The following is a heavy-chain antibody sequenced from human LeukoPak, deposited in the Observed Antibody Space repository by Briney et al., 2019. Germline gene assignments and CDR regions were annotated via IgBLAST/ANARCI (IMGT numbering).Heavy chain of an antibody. CDR1: GFTFSNFW. CDR2: IKQDGSEK. Sequence: GGSLRLSCTASGFTFSNFWMGWVRQAPGKGLEWVATIKQDGSEKTYVDSAKGRFTISRDNAKNSLYLQMNGLRADDTALYYCTRPAYYYGMDVWGQGTTVTVSS. V-gene: IGHV3-7*03. J-gene: IGHJ6*02. CDR3: TRPAYYYGMDV.